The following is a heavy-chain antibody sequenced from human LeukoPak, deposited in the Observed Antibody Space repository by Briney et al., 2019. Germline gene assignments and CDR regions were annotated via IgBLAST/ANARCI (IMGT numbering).Heavy chain of an antibody. CDR3: ARSYYDFWSGYYMDRSYYYYYMDD. Sequence: SETLSLTCTVSGGSIGSYCWGWIRQPPGKGLEWSGNNNYSGSTNNNPSLKNRVTISVDTSKNQISLELSSVTAADTAVYYCARSYYDFWSGYYMDRSYYYYYMDDWGKGTTVTVSS. D-gene: IGHD3-3*01. J-gene: IGHJ6*03. CDR1: GGSIGSYC. CDR2: NNYSGST. V-gene: IGHV4-59*01.